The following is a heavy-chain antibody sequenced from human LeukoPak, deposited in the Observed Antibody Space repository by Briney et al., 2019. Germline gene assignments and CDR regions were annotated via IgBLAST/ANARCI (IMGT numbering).Heavy chain of an antibody. D-gene: IGHD3-10*01. CDR2: IYYNGST. V-gene: IGHV4-59*01. Sequence: SETLSLTCTVSGGSISSYSWSWIRQPPGKGLEWIGYIYYNGSTKYNPSLKSRVTISVDTSKNQFSLKLPSVTAADTAVYYCARETMVRFDPWGQGTLVTVSS. CDR1: GGSISSYS. CDR3: ARETMVRFDP. J-gene: IGHJ5*02.